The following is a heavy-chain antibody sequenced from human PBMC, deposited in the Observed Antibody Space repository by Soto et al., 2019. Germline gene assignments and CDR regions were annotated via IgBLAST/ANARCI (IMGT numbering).Heavy chain of an antibody. CDR1: GFTVSSNY. CDR2: IYSGGST. CDR3: ARDGLWAGMDV. Sequence: EVQLVETGGGLSQPGGSLRLSCAASGFTVSSNYMSWVRQAPGKGLEWVSVIYSGGSTYYADSVKGRFTISRDNSKNTLYHQMNSLRAEDTAVYYCARDGLWAGMDVWGQGTTVTVSS. V-gene: IGHV3-53*02. J-gene: IGHJ6*02. D-gene: IGHD7-27*01.